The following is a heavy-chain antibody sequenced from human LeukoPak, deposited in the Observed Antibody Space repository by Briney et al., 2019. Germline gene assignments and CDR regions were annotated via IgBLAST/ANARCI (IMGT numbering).Heavy chain of an antibody. CDR2: ISYDGSNK. D-gene: IGHD4-11*01. J-gene: IGHJ1*01. V-gene: IGHV3-30*03. CDR1: GFTFSSYG. Sequence: GGSLRLSCAASGFTFSSYGMHWVRQAPGKGLEWVAIISYDGSNKYYADSVKGRFTISRDNSKNTLYLQMNSLRAEDTAVYYCAASRDYKEGWEYFQHWGQGTLVTVSS. CDR3: AASRDYKEGWEYFQH.